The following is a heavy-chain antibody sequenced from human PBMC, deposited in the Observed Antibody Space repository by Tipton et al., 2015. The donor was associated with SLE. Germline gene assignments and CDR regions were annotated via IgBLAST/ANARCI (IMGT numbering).Heavy chain of an antibody. V-gene: IGHV4-39*07. CDR3: ARHYDGVDYYGLDV. CDR1: VDSLTSGSYY. D-gene: IGHD3-3*01. Sequence: TLSLTCSVSVDSLTSGSYYWVWIRQPPGKGLELIGRLHYSERSYYSPSLKSRVTISLDTSRTQFSLKLTSVTAADTAVYYCARHYDGVDYYGLDVWGQGTTVTVTS. CDR2: LHYSERS. J-gene: IGHJ6*02.